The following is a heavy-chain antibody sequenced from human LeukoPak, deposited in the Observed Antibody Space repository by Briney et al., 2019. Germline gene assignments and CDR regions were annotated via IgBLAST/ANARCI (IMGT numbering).Heavy chain of an antibody. V-gene: IGHV4-59*01. J-gene: IGHJ4*02. CDR3: ARGGPRAIAAAGTAFDY. Sequence: SETLSLTCTVSGGSISSYCWSWIRQPPGKGLEWIGYIYYSGSTNYNPSLKSRVTISVDTSKNQFSLKLSSVTAADTAVYYCARGGPRAIAAAGTAFDYWGQGTLVTVSS. CDR2: IYYSGST. CDR1: GGSISSYC. D-gene: IGHD6-13*01.